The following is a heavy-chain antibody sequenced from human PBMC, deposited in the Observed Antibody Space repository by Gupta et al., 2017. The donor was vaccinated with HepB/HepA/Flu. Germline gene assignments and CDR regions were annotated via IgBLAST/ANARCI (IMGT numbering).Heavy chain of an antibody. Sequence: EVQLLESGGGLVQPGGSLRLSCAASGFTFSTYAMTWVRQVPGKGLEWVSSVSSSGHDTYYRDSVKGRFTMSRDNSKDTLYREMKRLRAEDTAVYLCAKDGYSSRWYDIDYGVQGTMVTVSS. J-gene: IGHJ4*02. CDR1: GFTFSTYA. V-gene: IGHV3-23*01. CDR3: AKDGYSSRWYDIDY. CDR2: VSSSGHDT. D-gene: IGHD6-13*01.